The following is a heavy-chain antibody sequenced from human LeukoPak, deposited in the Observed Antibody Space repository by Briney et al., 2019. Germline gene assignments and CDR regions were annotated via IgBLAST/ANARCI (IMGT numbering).Heavy chain of an antibody. D-gene: IGHD4-17*01. J-gene: IGHJ6*02. V-gene: IGHV3-53*01. Sequence: GGSLRLSCAASGFTVSTNHMSWVRQAPGKGLEWVSVIYSGGSTYYADSVKGRFTISRDNLKNTLYLQMNSLRAEDTAVYYCARCENGDNFPSPMDVWGQGTPVTVSS. CDR1: GFTVSTNH. CDR2: IYSGGST. CDR3: ARCENGDNFPSPMDV.